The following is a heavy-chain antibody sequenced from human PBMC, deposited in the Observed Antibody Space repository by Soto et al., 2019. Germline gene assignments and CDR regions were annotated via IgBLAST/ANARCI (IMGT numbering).Heavy chain of an antibody. D-gene: IGHD5-18*01. CDR3: ARFGRGFSSAFDFEY. Sequence: VQLVQSGAEVKKPGASVKVSCKASGYTFSNFGISWVRLAPGQGLEWMGWITAYNGNTHYAQNFQGRVTMTTDTSTSTAYIDLRSLRSDDTAIYYCARFGRGFSSAFDFEYWGQGTLVTVSS. J-gene: IGHJ4*02. CDR2: ITAYNGNT. V-gene: IGHV1-18*01. CDR1: GYTFSNFG.